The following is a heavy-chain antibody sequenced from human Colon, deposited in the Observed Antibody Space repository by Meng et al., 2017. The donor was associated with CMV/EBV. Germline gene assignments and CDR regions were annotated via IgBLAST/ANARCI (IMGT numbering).Heavy chain of an antibody. J-gene: IGHJ4*02. D-gene: IGHD3-22*01. V-gene: IGHV1-69*10. CDR1: SSYA. CDR3: ARGQYYYDANRFVFYYFDY. Sequence: SSYAISWMRQVPGQGLEWVGGIIPILNIPSYAQRLQGRITLSADPSTTTAYMELSSLRSEDTAIYYCARGQYYYDANRFVFYYFDYWGQGTLVTVSS. CDR2: IIPILNIP.